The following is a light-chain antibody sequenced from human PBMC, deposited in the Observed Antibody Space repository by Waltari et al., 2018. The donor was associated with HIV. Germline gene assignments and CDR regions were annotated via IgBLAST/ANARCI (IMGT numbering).Light chain of an antibody. Sequence: QSALTQPASVSGSPGQSITISCTGTSSDVGLYNYVSWYQQHPGKAPKLMIYEVTNRPSGVSDRFSGSKSGNTASLTISGLQAEDEADYYCTSYTTIFTYVFGTGTWVSVL. CDR3: TSYTTIFTYV. V-gene: IGLV2-14*01. CDR1: SSDVGLYNY. CDR2: EVT. J-gene: IGLJ1*01.